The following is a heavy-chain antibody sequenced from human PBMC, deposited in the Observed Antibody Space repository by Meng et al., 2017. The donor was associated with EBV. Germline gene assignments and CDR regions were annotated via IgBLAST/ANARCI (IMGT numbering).Heavy chain of an antibody. Sequence: VHLQQGCARCVEPSDTLPLTCGLCGYSFSGYYRSWVRQSPGKGLEWIGEVNHAGRTNFNPSLKSRVSISLDTSKNQFSLKLNSVTVADTAVYYCAEGRGTFDYWGRGTLVTVSS. J-gene: IGHJ4*02. CDR2: VNHAGRT. V-gene: IGHV4-34*01. CDR1: GYSFSGYY. CDR3: AEGRGTFDY.